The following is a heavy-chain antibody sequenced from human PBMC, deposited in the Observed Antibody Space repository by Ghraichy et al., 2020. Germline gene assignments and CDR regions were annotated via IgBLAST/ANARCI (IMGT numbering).Heavy chain of an antibody. CDR3: AKDQSFTIFGYSYYGMDV. Sequence: GGSLRLSCAAPGFTFSSYAMSWVRQAPGKGLEWVSAISSSGGSTNYADSVKGRFTISRDNSKNTLYLQMNSLRAEDTAVYYCAKDQSFTIFGYSYYGMDVWGQGTTVTVSS. V-gene: IGHV3-23*01. CDR1: GFTFSSYA. D-gene: IGHD3-3*01. CDR2: ISSSGGST. J-gene: IGHJ6*02.